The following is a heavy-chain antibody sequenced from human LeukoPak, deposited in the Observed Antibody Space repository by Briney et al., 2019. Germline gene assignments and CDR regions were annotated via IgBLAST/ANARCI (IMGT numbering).Heavy chain of an antibody. J-gene: IGHJ3*02. Sequence: GGSLRLSCAASGFTFSSYWMSWVRQAPGKGLEWVANIKQDGSAKYYVDSVKGRFTISRDNAKNSLYLQMDSLRAEDTAVYYCARDFAYNALDIWGQGTMVTVSS. CDR1: GFTFSSYW. CDR2: IKQDGSAK. CDR3: ARDFAYNALDI. D-gene: IGHD3-3*01. V-gene: IGHV3-7*01.